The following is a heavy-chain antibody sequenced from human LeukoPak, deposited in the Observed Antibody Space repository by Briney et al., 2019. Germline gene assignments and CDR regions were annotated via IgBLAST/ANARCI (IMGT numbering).Heavy chain of an antibody. CDR2: IQQHGSET. Sequence: GGSLRLSCEGSGFTFSNYWMSWVRQAPGKGLEWVANIQQHGSETYYGDSVKGRFTISRDNAKNSLYLQMNSLRAEDTAVYYCARVRITMVRGEDVNFDYWGQGTLVTVSS. V-gene: IGHV3-7*01. CDR3: ARVRITMVRGEDVNFDY. CDR1: GFTFSNYW. J-gene: IGHJ4*02. D-gene: IGHD3-10*01.